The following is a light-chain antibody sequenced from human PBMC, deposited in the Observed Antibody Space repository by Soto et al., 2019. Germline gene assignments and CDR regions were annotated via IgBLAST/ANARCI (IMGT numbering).Light chain of an antibody. Sequence: TVLTQSPATLSLSPGERATLSCKASQSIGNSLGWFQQKPGQAPRLLIDDAFNRATGIPARFTGSGSGSDLPLTISSLEPADFGVYYCRQRYNWPLTFGGGTKVEIK. V-gene: IGKV3-11*01. CDR1: QSIGNS. J-gene: IGKJ4*01. CDR2: DAF. CDR3: RQRYNWPLT.